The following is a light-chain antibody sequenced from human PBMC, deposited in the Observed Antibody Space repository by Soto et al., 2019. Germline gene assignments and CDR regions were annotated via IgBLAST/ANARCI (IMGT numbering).Light chain of an antibody. CDR2: GAS. Sequence: EKVMTESPAALSVSPVESTPLSCGASQSVSSNLAWYQQKPGQAPRLLIYGASTRATGIPARFSGSGSGTEFTLAISSLQSEDFAVYYCQQYNNWPPLTFGGGTKVDIK. CDR3: QQYNNWPPLT. CDR1: QSVSSN. V-gene: IGKV3-15*01. J-gene: IGKJ4*01.